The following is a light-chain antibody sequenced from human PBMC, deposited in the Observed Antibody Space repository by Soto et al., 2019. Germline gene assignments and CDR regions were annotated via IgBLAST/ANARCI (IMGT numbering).Light chain of an antibody. CDR2: DAS. V-gene: IGKV1-33*01. CDR3: QKYDTLPPT. CDR1: QDISNY. Sequence: DIQMTQSPSSLSASVGDRVTITCQASQDISNYLNWYQQKPGKAPKLLMSDASILETGVPSRFSGSGSGTDFTFTISALHPEDIATYYCQKYDTLPPTFAPGTKVDL. J-gene: IGKJ3*01.